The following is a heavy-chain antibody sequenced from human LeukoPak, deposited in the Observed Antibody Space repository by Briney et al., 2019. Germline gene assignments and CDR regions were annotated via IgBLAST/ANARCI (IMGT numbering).Heavy chain of an antibody. CDR1: GFTFSNYW. CDR3: AKGLHDFWSGYSG. D-gene: IGHD3-3*01. J-gene: IGHJ4*02. CDR2: IKEDGGEK. V-gene: IGHV3-7*03. Sequence: PGGSLRLSCAASGFTFSNYWMTWVRQAPGKGLEWVAHIKEDGGEKHYVDPVKGRFTISRDNSKNTLYLQMNSLRAEDTAVYYCAKGLHDFWSGYSGWGQGALVTVSS.